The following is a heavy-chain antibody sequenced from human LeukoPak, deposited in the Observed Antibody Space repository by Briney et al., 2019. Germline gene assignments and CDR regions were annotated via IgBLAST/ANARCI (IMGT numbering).Heavy chain of an antibody. V-gene: IGHV4-61*02. CDR2: IYTSGST. CDR3: ARDPRGTGYCGGDCFDY. J-gene: IGHJ4*02. Sequence: PSETLSLTCTVSGGSISSGNYYWNWIRQPAGKGLEWIGRIYTSGSTNYNPSLKSRVTISVDTSKNQFSLKLSSVTAADTAVYYCARDPRGTGYCGGDCFDYWGQGTLVTVSS. CDR1: GGSISSGNYY. D-gene: IGHD2-21*01.